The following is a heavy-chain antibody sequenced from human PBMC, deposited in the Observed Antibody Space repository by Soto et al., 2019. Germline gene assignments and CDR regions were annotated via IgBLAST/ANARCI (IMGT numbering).Heavy chain of an antibody. CDR2: ISSSSSYI. Sequence: GGSLRLSCAASGFTFSSYSMNWVRQAPGKGLEWVSSISSSSSYIYYADSVKGRFTISRDNAKNSLYLQMNSLRAEDTAVYYCARALPLIVGDGMALDYYYYYYMDVWGKGTTVTVSS. V-gene: IGHV3-21*01. D-gene: IGHD1-26*01. J-gene: IGHJ6*03. CDR3: ARALPLIVGDGMALDYYYYYYMDV. CDR1: GFTFSSYS.